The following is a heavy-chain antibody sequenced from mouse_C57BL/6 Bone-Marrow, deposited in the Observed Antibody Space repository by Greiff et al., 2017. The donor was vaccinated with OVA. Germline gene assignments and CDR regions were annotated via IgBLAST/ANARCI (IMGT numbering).Heavy chain of an antibody. D-gene: IGHD1-1*01. CDR2: IYPGNSDT. V-gene: IGHV1-5*01. J-gene: IGHJ2*01. CDR3: TREDTTVEGYYFDY. CDR1: GYTFTSYW. Sequence: VQLQQSGTVLARPGASVKMSCKTSGYTFTSYWMHWVKQRPGQGLEWIGAIYPGNSDTSYNQKFKGKAKLTAVTSASTAYMELSSLTNEDSAVYYCTREDTTVEGYYFDYRGRGTTLTVSS.